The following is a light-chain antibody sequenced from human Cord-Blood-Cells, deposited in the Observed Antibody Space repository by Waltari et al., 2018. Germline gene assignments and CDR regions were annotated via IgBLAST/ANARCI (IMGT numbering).Light chain of an antibody. CDR1: SSDVGGYNY. CDR2: EVS. CDR3: SSYAGSNNLV. V-gene: IGLV2-8*01. Sequence: QSALTQPPSASGSPGQSVTISCTGTSSDVGGYNYVSWYQQHPAKAPKLMIYEVSKRPSGVPDRFSDSKSGNTASLTVSGLQAEDEADYYCSSYAGSNNLVFGGGTKLTVL. J-gene: IGLJ3*02.